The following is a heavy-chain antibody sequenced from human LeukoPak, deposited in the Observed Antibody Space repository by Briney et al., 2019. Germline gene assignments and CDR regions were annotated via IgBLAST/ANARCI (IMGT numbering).Heavy chain of an antibody. D-gene: IGHD6-13*01. Sequence: QSGGSLRLSCAASGFTFSSYGVHWVRQAPGKGLEWVAVISYDGSNKYYADSVKGRFTISRDNSKNTLYLQMNSLRAEDTAVYYCAKVGSSWYRGYFDYWGQATLVTVSS. CDR3: AKVGSSWYRGYFDY. CDR1: GFTFSSYG. V-gene: IGHV3-30*18. J-gene: IGHJ4*02. CDR2: ISYDGSNK.